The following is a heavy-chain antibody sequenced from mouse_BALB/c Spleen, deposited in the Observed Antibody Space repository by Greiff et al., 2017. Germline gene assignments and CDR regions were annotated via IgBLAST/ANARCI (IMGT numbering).Heavy chain of an antibody. CDR1: GFNIKDYY. V-gene: IGHV14-4*02. CDR2: IDPENGDT. D-gene: IGHD3-2*01. Sequence: VQLQQSGAELVRSGASVKLSCTASGFNIKDYYMHWVKQRPEQGLEWIGWIDPENGDTEYAPKFQGKATMTANTSSNTAYLQLSSLTSEDTAVYYCIGGGDSSGYPLMLSDWGQGTSVTVSS. J-gene: IGHJ4*01. CDR3: IGGGDSSGYPLMLSD.